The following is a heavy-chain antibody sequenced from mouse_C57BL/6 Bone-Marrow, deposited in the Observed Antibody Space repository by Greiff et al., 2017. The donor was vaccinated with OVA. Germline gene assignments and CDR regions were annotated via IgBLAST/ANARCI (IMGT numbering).Heavy chain of an antibody. CDR2: LSSGGSYT. CDR1: GFPFSSYG. V-gene: IGHV5-6*01. Sequence: EVKLMESGGDLVKPGGSLKLSCAASGFPFSSYGMSWVRQTPDKRLEWVATLSSGGSYTYYPDSVKGRFTISRDNAKKTLYLQMSSLKSEDTAMYYCARMRYYFDYWGQGTTLTVSS. J-gene: IGHJ2*01. CDR3: ARMRYYFDY.